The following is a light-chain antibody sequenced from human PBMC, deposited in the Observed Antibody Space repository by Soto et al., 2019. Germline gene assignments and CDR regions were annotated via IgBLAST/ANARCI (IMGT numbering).Light chain of an antibody. CDR1: QSISNS. CDR2: DAS. Sequence: EIVLTQSPATLSLSPGERATLSCRASQSISNSLAWYQQKPGQAPRLLIYDASNRATGIPARFSGSGSGTDFTLTISSLEPEDFAVYYCQQRSYWPPMYTFGQGTKLEIK. CDR3: QQRSYWPPMYT. V-gene: IGKV3-11*01. J-gene: IGKJ2*01.